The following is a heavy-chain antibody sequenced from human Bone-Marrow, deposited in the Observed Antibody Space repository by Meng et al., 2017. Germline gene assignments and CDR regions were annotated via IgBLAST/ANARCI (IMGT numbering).Heavy chain of an antibody. CDR2: ISSSGSTI. J-gene: IGHJ4*02. V-gene: IGHV3-11*04. CDR3: ARYSSVTQMDC. CDR1: GFTFSDYY. D-gene: IGHD2-21*01. Sequence: GESLKISCAASGFTFSDYYMSWIRQAPGKGLEWVSYISSSGSTIYYADSVKGRFTISRDNSKNTLFLEMNSLRAEDTALYYCARYSSVTQMDCWGQGTLVTVSS.